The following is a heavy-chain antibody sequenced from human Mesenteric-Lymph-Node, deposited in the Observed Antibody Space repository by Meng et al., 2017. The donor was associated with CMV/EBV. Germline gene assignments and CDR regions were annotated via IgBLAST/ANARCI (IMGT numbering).Heavy chain of an antibody. CDR2: ISSSSSTI. V-gene: IGHV3-48*04. J-gene: IGHJ6*02. D-gene: IGHD6-19*01. Sequence: GGSLRLSCAASGFTFSSYSMNWVRQAPGKGLEWVSYISSSSSTIYYADSVKGRFTISRDNAKNSLYLQMNSLRAEDTAVYYCARDAGEFGSGWYHYYYYGMDVWGQGTTVTVSS. CDR3: ARDAGEFGSGWYHYYYYGMDV. CDR1: GFTFSSYS.